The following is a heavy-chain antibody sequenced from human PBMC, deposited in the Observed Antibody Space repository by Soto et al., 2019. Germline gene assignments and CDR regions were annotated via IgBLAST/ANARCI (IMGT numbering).Heavy chain of an antibody. V-gene: IGHV4-34*01. J-gene: IGHJ4*02. CDR3: ASGYGDYHYYFDY. CDR2: INHSGST. CDR1: GGSFSGYY. Sequence: SETLSLTCAVYGGSFSGYYWSWIRQPPGKGLEWIGEINHSGSTNYNPSLKSRVTISVDTSKNQFSLKLSSVTAADTAVYYCASGYGDYHYYFDYWGQGTLVTVSS. D-gene: IGHD4-17*01.